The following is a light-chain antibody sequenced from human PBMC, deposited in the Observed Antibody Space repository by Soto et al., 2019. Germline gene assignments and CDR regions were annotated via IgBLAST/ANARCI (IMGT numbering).Light chain of an antibody. CDR3: SSYTGSSTLYV. J-gene: IGLJ1*01. V-gene: IGLV2-14*01. CDR2: EVT. CDR1: SSDVGTYNY. Sequence: QSVLTQPASVSGSPGQSITISCTGTSSDVGTYNYVSWYQQHPGKAPKVMIYEVTYRPSGVSNRFSGSKSGNTASLTISGLQAEDEAEYYCSSYTGSSTLYVFGTGTKVIVL.